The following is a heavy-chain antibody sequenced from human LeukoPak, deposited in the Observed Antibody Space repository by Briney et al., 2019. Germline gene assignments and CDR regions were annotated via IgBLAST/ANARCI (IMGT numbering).Heavy chain of an antibody. Sequence: GESLKISCKGSGYSFATYWIAWVRQMPGKGLEWMGVIYPGDSDTRYSPSFQGQVTLSADKSISTAYLQWSSLKASDTAIYYCARALVGAATLSYWGQGTLVTVSS. CDR2: IYPGDSDT. CDR1: GYSFATYW. J-gene: IGHJ4*02. D-gene: IGHD1-26*01. CDR3: ARALVGAATLSY. V-gene: IGHV5-51*01.